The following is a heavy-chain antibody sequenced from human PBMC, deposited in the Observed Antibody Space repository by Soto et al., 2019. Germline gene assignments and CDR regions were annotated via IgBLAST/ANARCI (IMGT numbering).Heavy chain of an antibody. CDR1: GDSVSSNSAA. D-gene: IGHD2-2*01. V-gene: IGHV6-1*01. J-gene: IGHJ6*03. CDR2: TYYRSKWYN. Sequence: SQTLSLTCAISGDSVSSNSAAWNWIRQSPSRGLEWLGRTYYRSKWYNDYAVSVKSRITINPDTSKNQFSLQLNSVTPEDTAVYYCARGVGYCSSTSCSHDYYYSSYMEVWGKGTTVTAS. CDR3: ARGVGYCSSTSCSHDYYYSSYMEV.